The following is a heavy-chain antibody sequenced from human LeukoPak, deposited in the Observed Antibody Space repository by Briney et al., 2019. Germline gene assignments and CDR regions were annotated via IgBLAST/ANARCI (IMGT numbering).Heavy chain of an antibody. J-gene: IGHJ6*02. Sequence: PSETLSLTCTVSGGSISTGDYYWSWIRQSPGKELEWIGYIYYDGSTNYNPSLKSRVTISVDTSKNQFSLKLTSLTAADTAVYYCARYTRGTHGMDVWGQGTTVTVSS. CDR2: IYYDGST. CDR3: ARYTRGTHGMDV. D-gene: IGHD1-26*01. V-gene: IGHV4-61*08. CDR1: GGSISTGDYY.